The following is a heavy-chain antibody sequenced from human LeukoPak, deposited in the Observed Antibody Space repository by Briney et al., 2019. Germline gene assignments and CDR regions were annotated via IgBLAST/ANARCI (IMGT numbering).Heavy chain of an antibody. D-gene: IGHD6-13*01. CDR2: IYSGDET. J-gene: IGHJ5*02. Sequence: GGSLRLSCAASGVSVSSNFMIWVRQAPGKGLEWVSLIYSGDETSYADSVKGRFSISRDNSKNTLYLQMNSLRVEDTAVYYCTRDPPAVAINTYAWGQGTLVTVSS. V-gene: IGHV3-66*01. CDR1: GVSVSSNF. CDR3: TRDPPAVAINTYA.